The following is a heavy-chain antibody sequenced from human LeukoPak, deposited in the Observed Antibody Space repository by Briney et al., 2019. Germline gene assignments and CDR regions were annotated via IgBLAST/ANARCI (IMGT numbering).Heavy chain of an antibody. J-gene: IGHJ4*02. CDR3: ARGKIWSYSSSWYTY. CDR1: GYTFTGYY. V-gene: IGHV1-2*02. CDR2: INPNSGGT. D-gene: IGHD6-13*01. Sequence: ASVTVSCKASGYTFTGYYMHWVRQAPGQGLEWMGWINPNSGGTNYAQKFQGRVTMTRDTSISTAYMELSSLRSEDTAVYYCARGKIWSYSSSWYTYWGQGTLVTVSS.